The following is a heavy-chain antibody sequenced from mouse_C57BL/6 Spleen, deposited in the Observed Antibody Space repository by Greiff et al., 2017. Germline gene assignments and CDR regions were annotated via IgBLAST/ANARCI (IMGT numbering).Heavy chain of an antibody. CDR1: GFTFTDYY. Sequence: EVMLVESGGGLVQPGGSLSLSCAASGFTFTDYYMSWVRQPPGKALEWLGFIRNKANGYTTEYSASVKGRFTISRDNSQSILYLQMNALRAEDSATYYCARSRDVWFAYWGQGTLVTVSA. J-gene: IGHJ3*01. CDR3: ARSRDVWFAY. CDR2: IRNKANGYTT. V-gene: IGHV7-3*01.